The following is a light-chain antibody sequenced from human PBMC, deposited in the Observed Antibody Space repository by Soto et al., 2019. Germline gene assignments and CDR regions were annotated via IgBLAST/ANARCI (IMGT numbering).Light chain of an antibody. CDR3: QQRSGWPRT. V-gene: IGKV3-11*01. CDR1: QSVSSF. Sequence: EIVLTQSPATLSLSPGERATLSCRASQSVSSFLAWYQQKPGQAPRLLIYDASTRATDIPARFSGSGSGTDFTLTISSLEPEDFAVYYCQQRSGWPRTFGQGTKVEIK. J-gene: IGKJ1*01. CDR2: DAS.